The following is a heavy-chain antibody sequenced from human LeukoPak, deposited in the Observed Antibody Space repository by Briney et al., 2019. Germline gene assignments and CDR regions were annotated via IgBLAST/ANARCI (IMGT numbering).Heavy chain of an antibody. J-gene: IGHJ4*02. CDR3: ARDTDTVTTILDY. V-gene: IGHV3-23*01. CDR2: ISGGGGAT. D-gene: IGHD4-17*01. Sequence: GGSLRLSCAASGFTFSSYAMSWVRQAPGKGLEWVSAISGGGGATFYADSVKGRFTISRDNAKNTLYLQMNSLRAEDTAVYYCARDTDTVTTILDYWGQGTLVTVSS. CDR1: GFTFSSYA.